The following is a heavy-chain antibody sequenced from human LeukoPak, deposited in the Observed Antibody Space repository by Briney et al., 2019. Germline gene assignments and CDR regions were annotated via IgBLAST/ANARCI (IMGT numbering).Heavy chain of an antibody. CDR2: IYYSGST. Sequence: MASETLSLTCTVSGGSISSSSYHWGWIRQPPGKGLEWSGSIYYSGSTYYNPSLKSRVTISVDTSKTHFSLKLSSVTAADTAVYYCARHKIARYYYYYYMDVWGKGTTVTGSS. J-gene: IGHJ6*03. CDR3: ARHKIARYYYYYYMDV. CDR1: GGSISSSSYH. V-gene: IGHV4-39*01.